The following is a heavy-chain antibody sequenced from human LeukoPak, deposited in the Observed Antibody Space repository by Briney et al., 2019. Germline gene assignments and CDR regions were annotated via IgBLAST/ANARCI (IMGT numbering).Heavy chain of an antibody. CDR2: ISGSGGST. J-gene: IGHJ2*01. D-gene: IGHD6-19*01. V-gene: IGHV3-23*01. CDR1: GFTLSSYV. CDR3: ARGLGYSSGWSTYCYFDL. Sequence: GGSLRLSCAASGFTLSSYVMSWVRQAPGKGLEWVSGISGSGGSTNYADSVKGRFTISRDNSKNTLYLQMNSLRAEDTAVYYCARGLGYSSGWSTYCYFDLWGRGTLVTVSS.